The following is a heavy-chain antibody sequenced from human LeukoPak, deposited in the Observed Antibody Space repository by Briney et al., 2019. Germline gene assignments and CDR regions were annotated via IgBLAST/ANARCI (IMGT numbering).Heavy chain of an antibody. CDR3: ARLVAVRGVIYYYYYYMDV. CDR2: ISGGGDIT. CDR1: DFTFTTYA. J-gene: IGHJ6*03. Sequence: PGGTLRLSCAASDFTFTTYAMTWVRQAPGKGLEWVSSISGGGDITYYTDSVKGRFTISRDNSKNTLYMEMNSLRAEDTAVYYCARLVAVRGVIYYYYYYMDVWGKGTTVTVSS. D-gene: IGHD3-10*01. V-gene: IGHV3-23*01.